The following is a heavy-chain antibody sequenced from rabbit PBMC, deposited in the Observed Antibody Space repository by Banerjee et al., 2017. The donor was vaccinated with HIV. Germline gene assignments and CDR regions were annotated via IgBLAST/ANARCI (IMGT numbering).Heavy chain of an antibody. CDR2: IWTGSSGST. Sequence: QEQLEESGGDLVKPEGSLTLTCTASGFSLSSYDMCWVRQAPGKGLEWIGCIWTGSSGSTYYASWAKGRFTISKTSSTTVTLQMTGLTAADTATYFCARGYYDMDLWGPGTLVTVS. J-gene: IGHJ6*01. V-gene: IGHV1S45*01. CDR1: GFSLSSYD. CDR3: ARGYYDMDL.